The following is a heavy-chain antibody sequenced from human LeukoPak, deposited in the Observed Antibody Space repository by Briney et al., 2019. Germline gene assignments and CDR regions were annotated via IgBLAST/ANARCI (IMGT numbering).Heavy chain of an antibody. J-gene: IGHJ4*02. D-gene: IGHD1-26*01. CDR2: ISYDGSNK. CDR1: GFTFSSYG. V-gene: IGHV3-30*18. CDR3: AKGQYSGSYLFDY. Sequence: PGGSLRLSCAASGFTFSSYGMHWVRQAPGKGLEWVAVISYDGSNKYYADSVKGRFTISRDNSKNTLYLQMNSLRAEDTAVYYCAKGQYSGSYLFDYWGQGTLVTVSS.